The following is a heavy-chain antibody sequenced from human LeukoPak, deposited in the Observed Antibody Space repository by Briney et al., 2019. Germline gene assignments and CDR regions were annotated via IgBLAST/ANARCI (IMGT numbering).Heavy chain of an antibody. CDR2: VHYTGST. D-gene: IGHD2-15*01. CDR1: GVSSSSYY. Sequence: SETLSLTCTVSGVSSSSYYWTWIRQPPGKGLEWIGCVHYTGSTKYNPSLQSRVTVSLDTSKSQFSLRLTSVTAADTAVYYCAIRALGYCSGGSCRDYWGQGTLVTVS. CDR3: AIRALGYCSGGSCRDY. V-gene: IGHV4-59*01. J-gene: IGHJ4*02.